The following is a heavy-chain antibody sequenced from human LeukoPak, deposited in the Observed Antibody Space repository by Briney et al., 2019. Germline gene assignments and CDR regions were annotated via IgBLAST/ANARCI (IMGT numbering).Heavy chain of an antibody. CDR3: VRTCDAVTGAFDI. J-gene: IGHJ3*02. Sequence: PGRSLRLSCAASGFTFSSYVMHCVRQAPGKGLEWVSYISSSGSYTKKADSVEGRFTISRDNAKNSMYLQMNSLRAEDTAVYYCVRTCDAVTGAFDIWGQGTMVTVSS. V-gene: IGHV3-21*05. CDR2: ISSSGSYT. D-gene: IGHD2-21*01. CDR1: GFTFSSYV.